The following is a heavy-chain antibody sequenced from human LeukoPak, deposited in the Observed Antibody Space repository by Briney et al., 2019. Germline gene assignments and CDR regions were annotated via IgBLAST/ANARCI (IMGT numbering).Heavy chain of an antibody. CDR2: IKQDGSEK. CDR3: ARVGYSSSCFDY. Sequence: PGGSLRLSCAASGFTFSSYWMSWVRQAPGKGLEWVANIKQDGSEKYYVDSVKGRFTISRDNAKNSLSLQMNSLRDEDTAVYYCARVGYSSSCFDYWGQGSLVIVSS. CDR1: GFTFSSYW. J-gene: IGHJ4*02. D-gene: IGHD6-6*01. V-gene: IGHV3-7*04.